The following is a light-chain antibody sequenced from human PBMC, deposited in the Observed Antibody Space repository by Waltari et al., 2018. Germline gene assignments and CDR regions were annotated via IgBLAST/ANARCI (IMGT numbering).Light chain of an antibody. CDR1: SSAVGFYNY. CDR2: DVS. CDR3: NSYAGSSSWV. V-gene: IGLV2-14*01. J-gene: IGLJ3*02. Sequence: QSALTQPDSGSGSPGQSITISCTGTSSAVGFYNYVSWYQQHPGKAPKLMIYDVSERPSGVSNRFSGSKSGNTASLTISGLQAEDEADYYCNSYAGSSSWVFGGGTKLTVL.